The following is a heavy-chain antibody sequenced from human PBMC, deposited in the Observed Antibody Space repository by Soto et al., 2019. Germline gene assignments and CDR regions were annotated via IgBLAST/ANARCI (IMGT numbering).Heavy chain of an antibody. CDR1: GFTFSTYS. D-gene: IGHD2-8*01. Sequence: RRLSCAASGFTFSTYSINWVRQAPGKGLEWISYISDNSSVIYYADAVKGRFTISRDNAKNSLYLQMNSLRDEDTAVYYCARDRDAYCSKGICSGPYFDYWGQGTLVTVSS. J-gene: IGHJ4*02. V-gene: IGHV3-48*02. CDR3: ARDRDAYCSKGICSGPYFDY. CDR2: ISDNSSVI.